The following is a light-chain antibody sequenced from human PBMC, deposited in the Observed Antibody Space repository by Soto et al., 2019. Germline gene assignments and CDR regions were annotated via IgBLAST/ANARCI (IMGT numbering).Light chain of an antibody. CDR2: GNS. V-gene: IGLV1-40*01. CDR1: SSNIGAGYD. CDR3: QSYDSSLSGYV. Sequence: QSVLTHLPSVSGAPGQRITISCTGSSSNIGAGYDVHWYQQLPGTAPKLLIYGNSNRPSGVPDRFSGSKSGTSASLAITGLQAEDEADYYCQSYDSSLSGYVFGTGTKVTVL. J-gene: IGLJ1*01.